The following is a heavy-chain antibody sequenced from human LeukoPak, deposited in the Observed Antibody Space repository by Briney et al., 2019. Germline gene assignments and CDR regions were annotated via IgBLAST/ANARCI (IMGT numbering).Heavy chain of an antibody. V-gene: IGHV3-30-3*01. CDR1: GFTFSSYA. D-gene: IGHD3-3*01. CDR2: ISYGGSNK. CDR3: AKDRAYYDFWSGYSTLDY. Sequence: PGRSLRLSCAASGFTFSSYAMHWVRQAPGKGLEWVAVISYGGSNKYYADSVKGRFTISRDNSKNTLYLQMNSLRAEDTAVYYCAKDRAYYDFWSGYSTLDYWGQGTLVTVSS. J-gene: IGHJ4*02.